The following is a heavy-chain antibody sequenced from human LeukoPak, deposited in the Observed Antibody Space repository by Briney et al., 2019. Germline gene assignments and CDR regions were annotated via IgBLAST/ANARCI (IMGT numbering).Heavy chain of an antibody. V-gene: IGHV4-59*01. CDR3: ARGVAGYGPYDY. CDR2: MYYSGNT. J-gene: IGHJ4*02. D-gene: IGHD5-12*01. Sequence: KPSETLSLTCTVSGDSISTYYWSWIRQPPGKGLEWIGYMYYSGNTNYNPSLKSRVTISLDTPKNQFSLRLNSVTAADTAVYYCARGVAGYGPYDYWGQGTLVTVSS. CDR1: GDSISTYY.